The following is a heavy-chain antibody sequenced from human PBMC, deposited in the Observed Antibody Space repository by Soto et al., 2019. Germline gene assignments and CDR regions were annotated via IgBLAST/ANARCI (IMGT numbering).Heavy chain of an antibody. CDR3: ARRGGWVREVVPAAIGYFQH. Sequence: GASVKVSCQASGGTFSSYAISWVRQAPGQGVEWMGGIIPIFGTANYAQKFQGRVTITADKSTSTAYMELSSLRTEDTAGYYCARRGGWVREVVPAAIGYFQHWGQGTLVTVSS. J-gene: IGHJ1*01. D-gene: IGHD2-2*02. CDR1: GGTFSSYA. CDR2: IIPIFGTA. V-gene: IGHV1-69*06.